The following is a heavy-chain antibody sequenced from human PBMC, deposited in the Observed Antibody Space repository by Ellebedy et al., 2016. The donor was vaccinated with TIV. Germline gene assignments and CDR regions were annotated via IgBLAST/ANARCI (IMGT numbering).Heavy chain of an antibody. J-gene: IGHJ2*01. CDR1: GFTFSNYW. Sequence: PGGSLRLSCAASGFTFSNYWMSWVRQAPGKGLEWVASTKQDGSETYYVDAVKGRFTISRDNAKNSLYVQMNGLRAEDTAVYYCARTYSGTFHWYFDLWGRGTLVTVSS. V-gene: IGHV3-7*01. D-gene: IGHD1-26*01. CDR2: TKQDGSET. CDR3: ARTYSGTFHWYFDL.